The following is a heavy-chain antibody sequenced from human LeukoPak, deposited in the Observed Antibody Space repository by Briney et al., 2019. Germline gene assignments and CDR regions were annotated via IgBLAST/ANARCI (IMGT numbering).Heavy chain of an antibody. CDR2: IKSKTDGGTT. CDR1: GFTFSNAW. CDR3: TTDPLIVVVIVGKN. Sequence: PGGSLRLSCAASGFTFSNAWMSWVRQAPGKGLEWVGRIKSKTDGGTTDYAAPVKGRFTISRDDSKNTLYLQMNSLKTEDTAVYYCTTDPLIVVVIVGKNWGQGTLVTVSS. V-gene: IGHV3-15*01. J-gene: IGHJ4*02. D-gene: IGHD3-22*01.